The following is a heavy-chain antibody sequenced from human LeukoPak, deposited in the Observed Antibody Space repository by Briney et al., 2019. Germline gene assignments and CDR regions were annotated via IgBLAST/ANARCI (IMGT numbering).Heavy chain of an antibody. CDR3: AREDYGDYSVYFQH. J-gene: IGHJ1*01. V-gene: IGHV1-2*02. Sequence: SVKVSCKASGYTFTGYYMHWVRQAPGQGLEWMGWINPNSGGTNYVQEFQGRVTMTRDTSISTAYMELSRLRSDDTAVYYCAREDYGDYSVYFQHWGQGTLVTVSS. CDR2: INPNSGGT. CDR1: GYTFTGYY. D-gene: IGHD4-17*01.